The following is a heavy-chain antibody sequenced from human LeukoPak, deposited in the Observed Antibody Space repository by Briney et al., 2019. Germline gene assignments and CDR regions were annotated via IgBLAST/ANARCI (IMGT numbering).Heavy chain of an antibody. CDR3: ARDLRKWELLLGGSGAFDI. CDR1: GDSVSSNSAA. V-gene: IGHV6-1*01. CDR2: TYYRSKWYN. Sequence: SQTLSLTCAISGDSVSSNSAAWNWIRQSPSRGLEWLGRTYYRSKWYNDYAVSVKSRITINPDTSKNQFSLQLNSVTPEDTAVYYCARDLRKWELLLGGSGAFDIWGQGTMVTVSS. D-gene: IGHD1-26*01. J-gene: IGHJ3*02.